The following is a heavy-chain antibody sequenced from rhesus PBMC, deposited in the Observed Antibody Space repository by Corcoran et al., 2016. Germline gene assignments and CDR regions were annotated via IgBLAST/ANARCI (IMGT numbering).Heavy chain of an antibody. CDR2: IDGTVVST. J-gene: IGHJ4*01. Sequence: QVQLQESGPGLVKPSETLPLTCAVSGASISSDYWSWIRQSPGKGLEWIGYIDGTVVSTNYNPSLKSRVTISRDTSKNQFSLKVTSVTAADTAVYYCARGRGGTYDKFDYWGQGVLVTVSS. CDR3: ARGRGGTYDKFDY. D-gene: IGHD3-40*01. V-gene: IGHV4S2*01. CDR1: GASISSDY.